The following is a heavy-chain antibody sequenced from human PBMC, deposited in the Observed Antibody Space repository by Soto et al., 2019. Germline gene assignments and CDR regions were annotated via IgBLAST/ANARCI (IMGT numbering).Heavy chain of an antibody. J-gene: IGHJ6*02. CDR3: ARSQGSSTSLEIYYYYYYGMDV. CDR1: GGTFSSYA. CDR2: INPISGTA. V-gene: IGHV1-69*01. Sequence: QVQLVQSGAEVKKPGSSVKVSCKASGGTFSSYAISWVRQAPGQGLEWIGGINPISGTANYAQRFQGRVTIAADESTSTADMGLCSLRSEDTDVYYCARSQGSSTSLEIYYYYYYGMDVWGQGTTVTVSS. D-gene: IGHD2-2*01.